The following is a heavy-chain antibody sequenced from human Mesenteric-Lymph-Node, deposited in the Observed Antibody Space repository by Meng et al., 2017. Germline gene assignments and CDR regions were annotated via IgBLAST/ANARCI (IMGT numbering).Heavy chain of an antibody. CDR2: ISSSSSYI. Sequence: GESLKISCAASGFTFSSYWMNWVRQAPGKGLEWVSSISSSSSYIYYADSVKGRFTISRDNAKNSLYLQMNSLRAEDTAVYYCARSLGYCSGGSCYYKEKYFQHWGQGTLVTVSS. J-gene: IGHJ1*01. D-gene: IGHD2-15*01. CDR1: GFTFSSYW. V-gene: IGHV3-21*01. CDR3: ARSLGYCSGGSCYYKEKYFQH.